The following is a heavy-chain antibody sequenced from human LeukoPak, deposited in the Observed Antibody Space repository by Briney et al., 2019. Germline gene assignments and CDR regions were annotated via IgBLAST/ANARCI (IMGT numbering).Heavy chain of an antibody. V-gene: IGHV4-59*11. D-gene: IGHD2/OR15-2a*01. J-gene: IGHJ5*02. Sequence: SETLSLTCTVSGGSITSHSWSSIRQHPGRGRGWIGYIFYSGHNNYNPSLWRRITISVDTSKTQFSLRLTSVTAADTAVYFCARDTDRISSPGSWFDPWGQGTLVTVSS. CDR1: GGSITSHS. CDR3: ARDTDRISSPGSWFDP. CDR2: IFYSGHN.